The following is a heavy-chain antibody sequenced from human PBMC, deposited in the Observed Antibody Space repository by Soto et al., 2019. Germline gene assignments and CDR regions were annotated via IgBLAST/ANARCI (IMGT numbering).Heavy chain of an antibody. CDR3: ARGTDTAMATLNYYYYGMDV. CDR1: GGTFSSYA. V-gene: IGHV1-69*13. D-gene: IGHD5-18*01. J-gene: IGHJ6*02. Sequence: ASVKVSGKASGGTFSSYAISWVRQAPGQGLEWMGGIIPIFGTANYAQKFQGRVTITADESTSTAYMELSSLRSEDTAVYYCARGTDTAMATLNYYYYGMDVWGQGTTVTVSS. CDR2: IIPIFGTA.